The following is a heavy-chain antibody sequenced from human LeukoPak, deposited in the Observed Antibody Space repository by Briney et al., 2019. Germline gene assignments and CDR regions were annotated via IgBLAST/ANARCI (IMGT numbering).Heavy chain of an antibody. D-gene: IGHD4-17*01. CDR1: GFTFSSYA. CDR2: ISYDGSNK. V-gene: IGHV3-30-3*01. J-gene: IGHJ3*02. Sequence: GRSLRLSCAASGFTFSSYAMHWVRQAPGKGLEWVAVISYDGSNKYYADSVKGRSTISRDNSKNTLYLQMNSLRAEDTAVYYCARARSVGAFDIWGQGTMVTVSS. CDR3: ARARSVGAFDI.